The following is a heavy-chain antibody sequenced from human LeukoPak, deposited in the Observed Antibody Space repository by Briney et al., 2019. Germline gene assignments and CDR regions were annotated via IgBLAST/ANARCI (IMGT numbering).Heavy chain of an antibody. D-gene: IGHD3-22*01. Sequence: GGSLRLSCAASGFTFSSYSMNWVRQAPGKGLEWVSSISSSSSYIYYADSVKGRFTISRDNAKNSLYLQMDSLRDEDTAVYYCAPRGVVVNYWGQGTRSPSPQ. J-gene: IGHJ4*02. CDR2: ISSSSSYI. V-gene: IGHV3-21*01. CDR1: GFTFSSYS. CDR3: APRGVVVNY.